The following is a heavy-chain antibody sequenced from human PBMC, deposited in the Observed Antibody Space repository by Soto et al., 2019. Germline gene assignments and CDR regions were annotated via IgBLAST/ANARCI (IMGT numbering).Heavy chain of an antibody. CDR3: ARDDLGYCSGGSCYPHGDLDY. Sequence: ASVKVSRKASGYTFTHHHMHWVRQAPGQRLEGMGIINPSGGSTSYAQKFQGRVTMTRDTSTSTVYMELSSLRSEDTAVYYCARDDLGYCSGGSCYPHGDLDYWGQGTLVTVSS. CDR2: INPSGGST. CDR1: GYTFTHHH. J-gene: IGHJ4*02. D-gene: IGHD2-15*01. V-gene: IGHV1-46*03.